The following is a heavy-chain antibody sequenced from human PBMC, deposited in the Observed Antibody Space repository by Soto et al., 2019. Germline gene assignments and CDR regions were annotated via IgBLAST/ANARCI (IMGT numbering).Heavy chain of an antibody. D-gene: IGHD5-18*01. CDR2: IYSGGST. Sequence: PGGSLRLSCAASGFTFDDYGMSWVRQAPGKGLEWVSVIYSGGSTYYADSVKGRFTISRDNSKNTLYLQMNSLRAEDTAVYYCARGPAVDTAMDYYYGMDVWGQGTTVNVSS. CDR1: GFTFDDYG. V-gene: IGHV3-53*01. J-gene: IGHJ6*02. CDR3: ARGPAVDTAMDYYYGMDV.